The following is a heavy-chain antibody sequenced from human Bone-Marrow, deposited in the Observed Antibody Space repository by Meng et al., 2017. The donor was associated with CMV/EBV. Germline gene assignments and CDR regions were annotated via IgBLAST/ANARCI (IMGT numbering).Heavy chain of an antibody. CDR1: GGSISSYY. CDR2: IYYSGST. CDR3: AGDGGDYPRYYYGMVV. J-gene: IGHJ6*01. Sequence: SETLSLTCTVSGGSISSYYWSWIRQPPEKGLEWIGYIYYSGSTNYNPSHKRRVTISVDTSKNQFSLKLSSVTAAHTAVYYCAGDGGDYPRYYYGMVVWGHGTTVTVSS. D-gene: IGHD2-21*01. V-gene: IGHV4-59*01.